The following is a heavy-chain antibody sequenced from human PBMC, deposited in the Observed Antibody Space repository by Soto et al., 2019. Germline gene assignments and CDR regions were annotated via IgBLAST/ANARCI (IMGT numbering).Heavy chain of an antibody. CDR2: IYYSGST. CDR1: GGSISSSSYY. D-gene: IGHD2-15*01. V-gene: IGHV4-39*01. J-gene: IGHJ4*02. Sequence: QLQLQESGPGLVKPSETLSLTCTVSGGSISSSSYYWGWIRQPPGKGLEWIGSIYYSGSTYYNPSLKSRVTLSVDTSKNQFSLKLSSVTAADTAVYYCARHEGYCSGGSCYANYWGQGTLVTVSS. CDR3: ARHEGYCSGGSCYANY.